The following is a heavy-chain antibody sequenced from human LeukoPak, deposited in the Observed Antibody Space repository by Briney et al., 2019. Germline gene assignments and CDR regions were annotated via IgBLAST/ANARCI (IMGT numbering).Heavy chain of an antibody. Sequence: SETLSLTCTVSGGSISSHYWSWIRQPPGKGLEWIGYIYTSGSTNYNPSLKSRVTISVDTSKNQFSLKLSSVTAADTAVYYCARLASSSWSRVRWFDPWGQGTLVTVSS. CDR3: ARLASSSWSRVRWFDP. D-gene: IGHD6-13*01. CDR1: GGSISSHY. V-gene: IGHV4-4*09. J-gene: IGHJ5*02. CDR2: IYTSGST.